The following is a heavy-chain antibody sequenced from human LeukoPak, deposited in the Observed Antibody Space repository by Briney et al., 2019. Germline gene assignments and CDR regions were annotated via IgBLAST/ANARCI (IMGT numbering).Heavy chain of an antibody. V-gene: IGHV4-59*01. Sequence: SSETLSLTCAVSGGSIGSFYWNWIRQPPGKGLEGIGYIHYSGNTDYNPSLKSRVTISVDTSKNQCSLKLNSVTAADTAVYYCARGGYDYGYYFDSWGQGTLVTVSS. J-gene: IGHJ4*02. CDR1: GGSIGSFY. D-gene: IGHD5-12*01. CDR3: ARGGYDYGYYFDS. CDR2: IHYSGNT.